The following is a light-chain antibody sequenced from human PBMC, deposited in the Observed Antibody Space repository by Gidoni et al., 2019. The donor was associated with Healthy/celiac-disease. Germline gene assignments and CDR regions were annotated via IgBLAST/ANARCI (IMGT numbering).Light chain of an antibody. Sequence: DIQMTQSPSSLSASVGDRVTITCQASQDISNYLNWYQQKPGKAPKLLIYDASNLETGVPSRFSGFGSGTDFTFTISSLQPEDIATYYCQQYDNLPLTFGGXTKVEIK. CDR3: QQYDNLPLT. CDR2: DAS. CDR1: QDISNY. V-gene: IGKV1-33*01. J-gene: IGKJ4*01.